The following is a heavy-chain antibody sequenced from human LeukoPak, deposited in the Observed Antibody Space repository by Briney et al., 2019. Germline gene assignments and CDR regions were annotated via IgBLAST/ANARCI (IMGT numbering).Heavy chain of an antibody. D-gene: IGHD6-19*01. CDR3: ARYSSGWRSFDI. J-gene: IGHJ3*02. Sequence: PSETLSLTCTVSGGXISSYYWSWIRQPPGKGQEWLGYVYYSGSTNYNPSLKSRVTISVDTSKNQFSLNLSSVTAADTAVYYCARYSSGWRSFDIWGQGTMVTVSS. V-gene: IGHV4-59*01. CDR2: VYYSGST. CDR1: GGXISSYY.